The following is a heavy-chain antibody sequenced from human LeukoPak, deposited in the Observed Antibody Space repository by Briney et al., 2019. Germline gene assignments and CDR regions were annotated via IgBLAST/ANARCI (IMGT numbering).Heavy chain of an antibody. CDR1: GFTFSAYY. CDR3: ARDLLDYYDSTGY. D-gene: IGHD3-22*01. Sequence: GGSLRLSCAASGFTFSAYYMSWIRQAPGKGLEWVSYISSSGSTIYYADSVKGRFTISRDNAKNSLYLQMNSLRAEDTAVYYCARDLLDYYDSTGYWGQGTLVTVSS. J-gene: IGHJ4*02. CDR2: ISSSGSTI. V-gene: IGHV3-11*01.